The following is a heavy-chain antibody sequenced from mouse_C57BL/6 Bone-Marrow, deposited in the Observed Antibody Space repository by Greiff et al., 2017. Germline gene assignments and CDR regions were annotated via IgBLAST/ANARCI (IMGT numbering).Heavy chain of an antibody. V-gene: IGHV1-82*01. CDR2: IYPGDGDT. D-gene: IGHD2-3*01. CDR3: ASGDGYYY. Sequence: QVHVKQSGPELVKPGASVKISCKASGYAFSSSWMNWVKQRPGKGLEWIGRIYPGDGDTNYNGMFKGKATLTADQSSSTAYMQLSSLTSEDSSVYFCASGDGYYYWGQGTTLTGSS. J-gene: IGHJ2*01. CDR1: GYAFSSSW.